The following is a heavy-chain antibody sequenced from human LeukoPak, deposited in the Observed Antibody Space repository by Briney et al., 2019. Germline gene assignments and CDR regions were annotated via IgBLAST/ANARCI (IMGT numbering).Heavy chain of an antibody. CDR2: ISAYNGNT. V-gene: IGHV1-18*01. Sequence: ASVKVSCKASGYTFTSYGISWLRQAPRKGLDWMGWISAYNGNTNYAQKLQGRVTMTTDTSTSTAYMELRSLRSDDTAVYYCARVLKYSSSWYRAFDIWGQGTMVTVSS. D-gene: IGHD6-13*01. J-gene: IGHJ3*02. CDR1: GYTFTSYG. CDR3: ARVLKYSSSWYRAFDI.